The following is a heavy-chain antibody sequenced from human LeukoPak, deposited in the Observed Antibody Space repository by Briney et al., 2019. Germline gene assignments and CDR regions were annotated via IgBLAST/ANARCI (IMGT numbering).Heavy chain of an antibody. J-gene: IGHJ4*02. CDR2: MSRDGSHI. D-gene: IGHD4/OR15-4a*01. CDR1: GFSFSSYG. Sequence: PGGSLRLSCGASGFSFSSYGMHWVRQAPGKGLEWVAVMSRDGSHIYYADSVKGRFTISRDNSKNTVYLQMNGLRVEDTAVYFCAKANPDYRFDDWGQGTLVIVSS. V-gene: IGHV3-30*18. CDR3: AKANPDYRFDD.